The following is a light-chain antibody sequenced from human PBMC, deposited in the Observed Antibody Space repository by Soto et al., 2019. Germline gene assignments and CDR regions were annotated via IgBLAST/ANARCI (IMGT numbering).Light chain of an antibody. Sequence: DIQMTQSPSSLSASVGDRVTITCRASQSISYYLNWYPQTPGKAPKFLIYAASSLQSGVPSRFSGSGSGTDFTLTISSLQPEDFATYYCQQSYSTPYTFGQGTKLEI. V-gene: IGKV1-39*01. CDR2: AAS. CDR1: QSISYY. CDR3: QQSYSTPYT. J-gene: IGKJ2*01.